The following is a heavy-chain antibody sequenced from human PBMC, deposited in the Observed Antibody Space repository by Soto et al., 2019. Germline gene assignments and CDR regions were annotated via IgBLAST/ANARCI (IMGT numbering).Heavy chain of an antibody. Sequence: PGGSLTLSCAASGFTFIDYYMSWIRQAPGKGVEGVSYISSSSGYTNYADYVKGRFTISRDNAKNSLYLQMNSLRAEGTAVYYFESDFWSGAPPIGMGLWGQGATVTISS. CDR1: GFTFIDYY. CDR2: ISSSSGYT. V-gene: IGHV3-11*06. J-gene: IGHJ6*02. D-gene: IGHD3-3*01. CDR3: ESDFWSGAPPIGMGL.